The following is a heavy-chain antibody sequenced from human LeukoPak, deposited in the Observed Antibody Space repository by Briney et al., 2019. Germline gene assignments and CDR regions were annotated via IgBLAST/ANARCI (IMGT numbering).Heavy chain of an antibody. D-gene: IGHD5-18*01. Sequence: ASVKVSCKASGYTFTGYYMHWVRQVPGQGLEWMGWINPNSGGTNYAQKFQGRVTMTRDTSISTAYMELSRLRSDDTAVYYRARAGYSYGLRNAFDIWGQGTMVTVSS. CDR3: ARAGYSYGLRNAFDI. CDR2: INPNSGGT. J-gene: IGHJ3*02. V-gene: IGHV1-2*02. CDR1: GYTFTGYY.